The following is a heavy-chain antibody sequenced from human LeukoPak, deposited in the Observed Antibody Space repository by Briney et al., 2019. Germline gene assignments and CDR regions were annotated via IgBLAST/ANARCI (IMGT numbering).Heavy chain of an antibody. V-gene: IGHV4-59*01. Sequence: SETLSLTCTVSGGSISSYYWSWIRQPPGKGLEWIGYIYYSGSTNYNPSLKSRVTISVDTSKNQFSLKLGSVTAADTAVYYCARSGRYYYDSSGYYLLWGQGTLVTVSS. D-gene: IGHD3-22*01. CDR3: ARSGRYYYDSSGYYLL. J-gene: IGHJ4*02. CDR1: GGSISSYY. CDR2: IYYSGST.